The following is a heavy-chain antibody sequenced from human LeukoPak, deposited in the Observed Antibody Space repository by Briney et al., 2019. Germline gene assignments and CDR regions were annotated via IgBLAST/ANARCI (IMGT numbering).Heavy chain of an antibody. CDR1: GYSISSAYY. Sequence: SETLSLTCTVSGYSISSAYYWGWIRQPPGKGLEWIGSISHSGNTFYCPSLKSRVIISVDTSKNQFSLKLSSVTAADTAVYYCARDRYGDYFDYWGQGTLGTVSS. CDR2: ISHSGNT. D-gene: IGHD4-17*01. J-gene: IGHJ4*02. CDR3: ARDRYGDYFDY. V-gene: IGHV4-38-2*02.